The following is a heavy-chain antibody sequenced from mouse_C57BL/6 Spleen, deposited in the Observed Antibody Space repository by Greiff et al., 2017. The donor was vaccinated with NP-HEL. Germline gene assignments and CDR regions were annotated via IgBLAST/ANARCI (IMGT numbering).Heavy chain of an antibody. Sequence: EVKVVESGGGLVQPGGSLKLSCAASGFTFSDYGMHWVRQAPEKGLEWVAYISSGSSTIYYAATVKGRFTISSDNAKNTLFLQMTSLRSEDTAMYYCAREDGYDAMDYWGQGTSVTVSS. J-gene: IGHJ4*01. CDR1: GFTFSDYG. D-gene: IGHD2-3*01. CDR3: AREDGYDAMDY. V-gene: IGHV5-17*01. CDR2: ISSGSSTI.